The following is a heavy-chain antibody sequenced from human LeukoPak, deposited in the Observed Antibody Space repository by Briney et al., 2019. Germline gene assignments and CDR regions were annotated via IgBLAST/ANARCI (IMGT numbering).Heavy chain of an antibody. CDR2: IKSDGST. D-gene: IGHD3-22*01. CDR1: GFTFSTYW. J-gene: IGHJ1*01. V-gene: IGHV3-74*01. CDR3: ARAPSEIGGYYPEYFRH. Sequence: PGGSLRLSCAASGFTFSTYWMHWVRHAPGKGLVWVSRIKSDGSTNYADSVKGRLTISRDNAKNTVSLQMNSLRPEDTGVYYCARAPSEIGGYYPEYFRHWGQGTLVTVSS.